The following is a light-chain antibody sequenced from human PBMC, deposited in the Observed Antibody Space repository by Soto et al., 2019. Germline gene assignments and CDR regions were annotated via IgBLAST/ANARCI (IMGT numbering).Light chain of an antibody. CDR2: AAS. CDR3: QQLNSYPFT. CDR1: QGISSY. J-gene: IGKJ4*01. V-gene: IGKV1-9*01. Sequence: DIQLTQSPYFLNASVGXRVTNTXXXSQGISSYLAWYQQKPGKAPKLLIYAASTLQSGVPSRFSGSGSGTEFTLTISSLQPEDFATYYCQQLNSYPFTFGGGTKVDIK.